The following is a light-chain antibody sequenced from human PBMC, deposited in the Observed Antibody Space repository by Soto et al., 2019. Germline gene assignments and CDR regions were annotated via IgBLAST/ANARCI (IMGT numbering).Light chain of an antibody. CDR1: QSISNW. V-gene: IGKV1-5*01. CDR3: QQYDSSPWT. J-gene: IGKJ1*01. Sequence: DIQMTQSPSTLSASVGDRVTITCRASQSISNWLAWYQQKPGKAPKLLIYAASSLQSGVPSRFSGSGSGTDFTLTISSLQPEDFAVYSCQQYDSSPWTFGQGTKVDIK. CDR2: AAS.